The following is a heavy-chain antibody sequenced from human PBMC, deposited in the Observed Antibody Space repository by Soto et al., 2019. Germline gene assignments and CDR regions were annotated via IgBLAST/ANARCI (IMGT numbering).Heavy chain of an antibody. CDR2: ITVSGGGT. CDR3: AKWPPSPQMGVTTH. D-gene: IGHD1-26*01. V-gene: IGHV3-23*01. CDR1: GFAFTSSA. Sequence: EVQLLESGGGLVQPGGSLRLSCAASGFAFTSSAMAWVRQAPGKGLQWVSAITVSGGGTYYADSVKGRFTISRDNSKNTLFLQMNSLSAEDTSLYFCAKWPPSPQMGVTTHWGQGTLVSVSS. J-gene: IGHJ4*02.